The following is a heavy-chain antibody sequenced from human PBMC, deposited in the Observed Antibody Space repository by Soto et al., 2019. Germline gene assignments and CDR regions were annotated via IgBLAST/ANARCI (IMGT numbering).Heavy chain of an antibody. CDR2: INPSDGST. CDR1: GYTFTSNH. D-gene: IGHD6-6*01. J-gene: IGHJ4*02. CDR3: ARAKQIGQYYFDS. V-gene: IGHV1-46*01. Sequence: QVHLVQSGAEVKKPGASVKVSCKASGYTFTSNHMHWVRQAPGQGLEWMGIINPSDGSTIYVEKFQGRVTMTRDTSTSTLYMELSSLRSDDTAVYYCARAKQIGQYYFDSWGQGTLVTVSS.